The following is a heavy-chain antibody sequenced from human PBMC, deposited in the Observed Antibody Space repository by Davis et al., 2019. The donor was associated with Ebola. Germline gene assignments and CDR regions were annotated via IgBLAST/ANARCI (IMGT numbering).Heavy chain of an antibody. J-gene: IGHJ4*02. Sequence: SGPPLVKPTQTLMLSCIFSVLSLRPSRVAVGWIRHPPAKALEWPAVIYWDDDKRYSPSLKNRLTITRDTSKNQVVLAMTNMDPVDTATYYCAHRHSSSHFDYWGQGTLVTVSS. CDR2: IYWDDDK. V-gene: IGHV2-5*02. CDR3: AHRHSSSHFDY. CDR1: VLSLRPSRVA. D-gene: IGHD6-6*01.